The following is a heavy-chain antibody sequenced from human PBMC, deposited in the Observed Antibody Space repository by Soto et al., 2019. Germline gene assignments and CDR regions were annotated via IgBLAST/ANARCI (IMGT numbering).Heavy chain of an antibody. D-gene: IGHD6-19*01. CDR1: GGAFSSYA. CDR2: IIPIFGTA. CDR3: ATFGGVAVAAADAFDS. J-gene: IGHJ4*02. V-gene: IGHV1-69*13. Sequence: ASVKVSCKASGGAFSSYAINWVRQAPGQGLEWMGGIIPIFGTADYAQKFQGRVTITADESTNTAYLELSSLRSEDTAIYYCATFGGVAVAAADAFDSWGQGALVTVSS.